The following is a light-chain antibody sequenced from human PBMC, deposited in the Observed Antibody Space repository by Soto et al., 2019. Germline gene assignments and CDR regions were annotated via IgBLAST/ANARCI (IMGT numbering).Light chain of an antibody. J-gene: IGKJ4*01. CDR1: QGISSY. V-gene: IGKV1-9*01. CDR3: QQLNTSPLT. CDR2: AAS. Sequence: DIQLTQSPSFLSASVGDRVTITCRASQGISSYLAWYQQKPGKAPKVLIYAASTLQSGVPSRFSGSGSGTEFTLTISSLQPEDFATYYCQQLNTSPLTFVGGTKVEIK.